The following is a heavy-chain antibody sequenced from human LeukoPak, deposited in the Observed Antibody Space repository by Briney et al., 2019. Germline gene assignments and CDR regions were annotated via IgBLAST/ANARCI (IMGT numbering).Heavy chain of an antibody. V-gene: IGHV4-59*05. CDR2: IYYSGST. Sequence: SETLSLTCTVSGGSISSYYWSWIRQPPGKGLEWIGSIYYSGSTYYNPSLKSRVTISVDTSKNQFSLKLSSATAADTAVYYCARLRAFGAIFGWGQGTLVTVSS. CDR1: GGSISSYY. J-gene: IGHJ4*02. CDR3: ARLRAFGAIFG. D-gene: IGHD3-3*01.